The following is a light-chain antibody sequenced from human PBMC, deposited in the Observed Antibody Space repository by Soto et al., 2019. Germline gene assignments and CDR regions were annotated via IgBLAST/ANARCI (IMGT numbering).Light chain of an antibody. CDR2: GAS. J-gene: IGKJ5*01. CDR3: QQYNNWIT. CDR1: QSVNSK. V-gene: IGKV3-15*01. Sequence: IVMTQSPATLSVSPGERATLSCRASQSVNSKLAWYQQKPGQPPRLLIYGASTRATGIPARFSGSGSGTDFTLTISSLQFEDFAVYYCQQYNNWITFGQGTRLETK.